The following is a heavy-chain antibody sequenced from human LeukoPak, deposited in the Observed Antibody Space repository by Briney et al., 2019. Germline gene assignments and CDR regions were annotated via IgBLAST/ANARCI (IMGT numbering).Heavy chain of an antibody. CDR2: IYPGDSDT. CDR1: GYTFTSYW. Sequence: GESLKISCKASGYTFTSYWIGWVRQMPGKGLEWMGIIYPGDSDTRYSPSFQGQVTISADKSISTAYLQWSSLKASDTAMYYCAIKYDSSWYFHFDYWGQGTLVTVSS. V-gene: IGHV5-51*01. J-gene: IGHJ4*02. CDR3: AIKYDSSWYFHFDY. D-gene: IGHD6-13*01.